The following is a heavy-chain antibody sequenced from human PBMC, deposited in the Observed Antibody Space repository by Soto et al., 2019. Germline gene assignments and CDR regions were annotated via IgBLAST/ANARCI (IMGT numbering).Heavy chain of an antibody. V-gene: IGHV4-59*01. D-gene: IGHD1-26*01. J-gene: IGHJ3*01. Sequence: QVQLQESGPGLVKPSETLSLTCTVSGGSISSYYWSWIRQPPGKGLEWIGYIYYSGSTNYNPSLKSRVTISVDTSKNQFSLKLSSVTAADTAVYNCARVSGGAFDFWGQGTMVTVSS. CDR1: GGSISSYY. CDR2: IYYSGST. CDR3: ARVSGGAFDF.